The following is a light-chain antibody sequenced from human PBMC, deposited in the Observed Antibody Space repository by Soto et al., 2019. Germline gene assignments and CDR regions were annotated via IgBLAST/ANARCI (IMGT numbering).Light chain of an antibody. J-gene: IGLJ1*01. CDR2: VNSDGSH. Sequence: QPVLTQSPSASASLGASVKLTCTLSSGHRNYAIAWHQQQPEKGPRYLMKVNSDGSHRKGDGIPDRFSGSSSGAQRYLTISSLQSEDEADYYCQTWGTGIRVFGTGTKLTVL. CDR1: SGHRNYA. V-gene: IGLV4-69*01. CDR3: QTWGTGIRV.